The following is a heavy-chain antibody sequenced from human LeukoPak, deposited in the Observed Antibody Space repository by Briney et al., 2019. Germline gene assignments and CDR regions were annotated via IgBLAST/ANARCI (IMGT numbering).Heavy chain of an antibody. J-gene: IGHJ3*02. Sequence: GGSLSLSFAASGFTFSSYAMHWVRQAPGKGLEWVAVMSYDGSNKYYADSVKGRFSISRDNSKNTLYLQMNSLRAEDTAVYYCARDNNPSGSQTRPAFDIWGQGTMVTVSS. D-gene: IGHD1-26*01. CDR3: ARDNNPSGSQTRPAFDI. CDR1: GFTFSSYA. V-gene: IGHV3-30-3*01. CDR2: MSYDGSNK.